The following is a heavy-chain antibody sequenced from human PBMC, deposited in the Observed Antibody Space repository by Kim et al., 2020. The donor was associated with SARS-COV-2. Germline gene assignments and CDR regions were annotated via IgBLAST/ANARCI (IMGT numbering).Heavy chain of an antibody. Sequence: SETLSLTCTVSGGSISSSSYYWGWIRQPPGKGLEWIGSIYYSGSTYYNPSLKSRVTISVDTSKNQFSLKLSSVTAADTAVYYCARDTPYYYDSSGYYYAVHFDYWGQGTLVTVSS. J-gene: IGHJ4*02. V-gene: IGHV4-39*02. CDR2: IYYSGST. D-gene: IGHD3-22*01. CDR3: ARDTPYYYDSSGYYYAVHFDY. CDR1: GGSISSSSYY.